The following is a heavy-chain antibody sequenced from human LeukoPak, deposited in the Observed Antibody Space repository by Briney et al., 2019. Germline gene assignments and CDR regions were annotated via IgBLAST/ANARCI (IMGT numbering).Heavy chain of an antibody. D-gene: IGHD3-10*01. CDR3: AKDYYGSGSHAFDT. CDR1: GFTFSDYG. V-gene: IGHV3-23*01. CDR2: ITDGGEP. J-gene: IGHJ3*02. Sequence: GGSLRLSCAASGFTFSDYGMSSVRQAPGKGLEWVSTITDGGEPYYADSVKGRFTISRDNSQDTLDLQMDSLRVEDMAIYYCAKDYYGSGSHAFDTWGQGTVVTVSS.